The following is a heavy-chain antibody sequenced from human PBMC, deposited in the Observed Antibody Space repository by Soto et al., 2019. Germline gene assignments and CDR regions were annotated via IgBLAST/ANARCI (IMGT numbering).Heavy chain of an antibody. CDR2: ISGSVGST. CDR1: GFTFSCYA. D-gene: IGHD3-9*01. J-gene: IGHJ5*02. CDR3: EKDPQFTISQNTWFDP. V-gene: IGHV3-23*01. Sequence: HPGGSLRLSCAASGFTFSCYAMSWVRQAPGKGLEWVSAISGSVGSTYYADSGKGRFTISRDNSKNTLYLRMNSLRAEDTAVQYCEKDPQFTISQNTWFDPWGQGTLVTVSS.